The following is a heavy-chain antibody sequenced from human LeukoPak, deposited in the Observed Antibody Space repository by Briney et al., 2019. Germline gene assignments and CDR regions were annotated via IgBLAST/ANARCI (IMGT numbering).Heavy chain of an antibody. J-gene: IGHJ4*02. D-gene: IGHD3-16*02. V-gene: IGHV4-30-2*01. CDR1: GGSISSGGYS. CDR3: ARGVKSMFGGSIARSLDY. CDR2: IYDRGST. Sequence: PSETLSLTCAVSGGSISSGGYSWSWIRQPPGKGLEWIGYIYDRGSTYYKPSLNSRVTISVDRSKNQFSLKLSSVTAADTAVYYCARGVKSMFGGSIARSLDYWGQGTLVTVSS.